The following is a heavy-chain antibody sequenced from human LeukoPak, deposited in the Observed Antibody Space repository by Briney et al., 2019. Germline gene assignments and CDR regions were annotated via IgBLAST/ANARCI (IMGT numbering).Heavy chain of an antibody. Sequence: SETLSLTCAVYGGSFSGYYWSWIRQPPGKGLEWIGEINHSGSTNYNPSLKSRVTMSVDTSKKQFSLKLSSVTAADTAVYYCARGYSNYPVYWGQGTLVTVSS. V-gene: IGHV4-34*01. D-gene: IGHD4-11*01. CDR1: GGSFSGYY. CDR3: ARGYSNYPVY. CDR2: INHSGST. J-gene: IGHJ4*02.